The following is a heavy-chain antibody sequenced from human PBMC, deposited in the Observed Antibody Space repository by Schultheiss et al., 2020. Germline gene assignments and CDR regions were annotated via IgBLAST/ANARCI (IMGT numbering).Heavy chain of an antibody. CDR2: IKQDGSNK. D-gene: IGHD3-3*01. Sequence: GGSLRLSCAASGFTFSSYWMSWVRQAPGKGLEWVANIKQDGSNKYYADSVKGRFTISRDNSKNTLYLQMNSLRAEDTAVYYCAREGTYDFWSGYYYYYGMDVWGQGTTVTVSS. CDR3: AREGTYDFWSGYYYYYGMDV. J-gene: IGHJ6*02. CDR1: GFTFSSYW. V-gene: IGHV3-7*01.